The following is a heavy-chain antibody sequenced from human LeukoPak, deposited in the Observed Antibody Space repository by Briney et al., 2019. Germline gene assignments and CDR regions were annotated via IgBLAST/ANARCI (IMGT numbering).Heavy chain of an antibody. J-gene: IGHJ4*02. CDR3: ARDYCRTTSCLES. V-gene: IGHV3-33*01. Sequence: GRSLRLSCAASGLTFNSYGMFWVRQAPGKGLEWVAFIWPDGSNKLYGDSVKGRFTISRDNSKNTVYLQMNSLRAEDTAVYYCARDYCRTTSCLESWGQGTLVTVSS. CDR1: GLTFNSYG. CDR2: IWPDGSNK. D-gene: IGHD2-2*01.